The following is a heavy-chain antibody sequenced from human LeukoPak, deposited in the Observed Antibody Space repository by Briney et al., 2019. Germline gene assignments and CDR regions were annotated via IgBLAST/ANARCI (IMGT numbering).Heavy chain of an antibody. CDR2: ISSSSSYI. CDR3: ARVEYSSSSDYYYYYMDV. CDR1: GFTFSSYS. D-gene: IGHD6-6*01. V-gene: IGHV3-21*01. J-gene: IGHJ6*03. Sequence: GGSLRLSCAASGFTFSSYSMNWVRQAPGKGLEWVSSISSSSSYIYYADSVNGRFTISRDNAKNSLYLQMNSLRAEDTAVYYCARVEYSSSSDYYYYYMDVWGKGTTVTVSS.